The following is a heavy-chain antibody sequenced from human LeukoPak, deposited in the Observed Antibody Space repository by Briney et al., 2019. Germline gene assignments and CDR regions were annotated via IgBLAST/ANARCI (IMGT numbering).Heavy chain of an antibody. J-gene: IGHJ6*03. CDR1: GYTFTSYD. CDR2: MNPNSGNT. D-gene: IGHD6-13*01. Sequence: GASVKVSCKASGYTFTSYDINWVRQATGQGLEWMGWMNPNSGNTGYAQKFQGRVTITRNTSISTAYMELSSLRSEDTAVYYCARDKRHSSSWYYYYYYMDVWGKGTTVTVSS. V-gene: IGHV1-8*03. CDR3: ARDKRHSSSWYYYYYYMDV.